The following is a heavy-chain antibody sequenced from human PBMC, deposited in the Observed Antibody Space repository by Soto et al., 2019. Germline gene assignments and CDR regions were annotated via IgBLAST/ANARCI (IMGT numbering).Heavy chain of an antibody. CDR3: ARHWVVATIEGYYYYVMDV. Sequence: PGESLKISCKGSGYNFPNYWIGWVRQMPGKGLEWMGVIYPGDSDPRYSPSFQGQATISADKSTSTAYLQWSSLKASDTAMYYCARHWVVATIEGYYYYVMDVWGQGTTVTVSS. CDR1: GYNFPNYW. CDR2: IYPGDSDP. V-gene: IGHV5-51*01. J-gene: IGHJ6*02. D-gene: IGHD5-12*01.